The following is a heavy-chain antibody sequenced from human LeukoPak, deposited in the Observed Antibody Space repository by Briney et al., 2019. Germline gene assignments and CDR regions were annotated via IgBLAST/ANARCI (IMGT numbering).Heavy chain of an antibody. CDR1: GSTFSSYA. V-gene: IGHV3-23*01. CDR2: ISGSGGST. J-gene: IGHJ5*02. Sequence: GGSLRLSCAASGSTFSSYAMSWVRQAPGKWLEWVSAISGSGGSTYYADSVKGRFSISRDNSKNTLYLQMNSLRAEDTALYYCAKERGRAAAGLWFDPWGQGTLVTVSS. CDR3: AKERGRAAAGLWFDP. D-gene: IGHD6-13*01.